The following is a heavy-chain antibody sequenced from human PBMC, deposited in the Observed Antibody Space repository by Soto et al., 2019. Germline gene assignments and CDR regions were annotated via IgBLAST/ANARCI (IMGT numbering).Heavy chain of an antibody. CDR2: IIPIFGTA. V-gene: IGHV1-69*13. J-gene: IGHJ3*02. CDR1: GGTFSSYA. CDR3: ARDSWAYCGGDCYLDI. Sequence: GASVKVSCKASGGTFSSYAISWVRQAPGQGLEWMGGIIPIFGTANYAQKFQGRVTITADESTSTAYMELSSLRSEDTAVYYCARDSWAYCGGDCYLDIWGQGTMVTVSS. D-gene: IGHD2-21*02.